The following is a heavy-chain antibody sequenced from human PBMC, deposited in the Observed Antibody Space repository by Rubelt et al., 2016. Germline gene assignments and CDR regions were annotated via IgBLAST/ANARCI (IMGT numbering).Heavy chain of an antibody. CDR3: AADRDCSSASCYPYNCDY. CDR1: GYIFTNYA. D-gene: IGHD2-2*01. V-gene: IGHV1-3*01. J-gene: IGHJ4*02. Sequence: QVQLVQSGTEVKKPGASVKVSCKASGYIFTNYAMHWVRQAPGQRLEWMGWINAGNDNTKYSQKFQGRVNITRDTSASIAYMELSSLGSEGTAGYYCAADRDCSSASCYPYNCDYWGQGTLVTVSS. CDR2: INAGNDNT.